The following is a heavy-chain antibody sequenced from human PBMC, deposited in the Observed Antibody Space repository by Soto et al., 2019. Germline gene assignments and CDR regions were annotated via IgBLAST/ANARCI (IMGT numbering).Heavy chain of an antibody. J-gene: IGHJ6*02. V-gene: IGHV1-69*13. CDR3: ARMGPYSSSWFSYYYYGMDG. CDR1: AYTFTGCG. D-gene: IGHD6-13*01. Sequence: SVKFSCKPSAYTFTGCGITCVRQAPGQGLELMGGIIPIFGTANYAQKFQCRVTITADESTSTAYMELSSLRSEDTAVYYCARMGPYSSSWFSYYYYGMDGRGQGTTVTFSS. CDR2: IIPIFGTA.